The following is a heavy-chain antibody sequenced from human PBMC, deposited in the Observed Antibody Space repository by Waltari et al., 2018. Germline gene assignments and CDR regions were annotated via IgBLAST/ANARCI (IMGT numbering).Heavy chain of an antibody. CDR3: ARGEYNFAWGSTWDV. J-gene: IGHJ6*04. CDR2: LITILGKI. D-gene: IGHD1-20*01. CDR1: GANLSGYS. V-gene: IGHV1-69*05. Sequence: QVQLLQSGLEVRKTGSSVKVHCQASGANLSGYSVAWVRQAPGTGLEWVAGLITILGKIDLAQKFQGRLSLTMDESTNTAYMELSSLNNEDTGIYYCARGEYNFAWGSTWDVWGKGTTVTVSS.